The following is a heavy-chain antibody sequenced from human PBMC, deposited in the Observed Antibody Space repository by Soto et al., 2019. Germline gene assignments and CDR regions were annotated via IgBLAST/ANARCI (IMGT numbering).Heavy chain of an antibody. CDR1: GGSISSGGYY. CDR3: ARHDARGYYFDY. V-gene: IGHV4-31*03. D-gene: IGHD3-10*01. J-gene: IGHJ4*02. Sequence: SETLSLTCTVSGGSISSGGYYWSWIRQHPGKGLEWMGYIYYSGSTYYNPSLKSRVTISVDTSKNQFSLKLSSVTAADTAVYYCARHDARGYYFDYWGQGTLVTVSS. CDR2: IYYSGST.